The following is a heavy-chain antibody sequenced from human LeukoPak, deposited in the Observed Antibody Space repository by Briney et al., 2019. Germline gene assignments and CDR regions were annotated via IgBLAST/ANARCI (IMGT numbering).Heavy chain of an antibody. D-gene: IGHD3-22*01. Sequence: GGSLRLSCAASLFTFSTYSMSWVRQAPGKGLEWVSSITSSSTYIYYADSVKGRFTISRDNAKNSLYLQMNSLRAEDTAVYYCARTPESNGYFPWYFDYWGQGTLVTVSS. CDR1: LFTFSTYS. V-gene: IGHV3-21*01. CDR2: ITSSSTYI. CDR3: ARTPESNGYFPWYFDY. J-gene: IGHJ4*02.